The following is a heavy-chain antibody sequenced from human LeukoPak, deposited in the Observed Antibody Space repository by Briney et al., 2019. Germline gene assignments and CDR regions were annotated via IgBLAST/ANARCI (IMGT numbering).Heavy chain of an antibody. D-gene: IGHD3-16*01. V-gene: IGHV3-7*01. CDR2: IIKDGSDK. CDR1: GFTFSDYW. CDR3: TRELWPGDY. Sequence: GGSLRLSCEASGFTFSDYWMGWVRQAPGKGLEWVANIIKDGSDKYYVDSVKGRFTISRDNAKNLVYLQMSSLRVEDTAVYYCTRELWPGDYWGQGILVTVSS. J-gene: IGHJ4*02.